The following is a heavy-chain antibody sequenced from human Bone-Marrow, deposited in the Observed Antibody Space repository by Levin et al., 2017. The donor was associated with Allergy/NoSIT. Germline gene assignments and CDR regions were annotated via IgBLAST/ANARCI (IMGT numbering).Heavy chain of an antibody. CDR3: AKDVAFFYGSRSFYFDY. Sequence: GGSLRLSCAASGFTFSNYALSWVRQAPGKGLEWVAAISGSGDNTYYADSVKGRFIISRDNGRNSLDLHMNSLRADDTALYFCAKDVAFFYGSRSFYFDYWGQGTVVTVSS. CDR2: ISGSGDNT. CDR1: GFTFSNYA. D-gene: IGHD3-10*01. J-gene: IGHJ4*02. V-gene: IGHV3-23*01.